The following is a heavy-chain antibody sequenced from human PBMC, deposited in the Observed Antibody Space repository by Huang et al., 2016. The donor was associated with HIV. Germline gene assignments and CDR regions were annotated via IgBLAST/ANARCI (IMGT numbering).Heavy chain of an antibody. CDR3: ARSAYGDLDY. V-gene: IGHV1-8*02. Sequence: QVHLVQSGAEVKKPGASVKVSCKASGYTFPNYDLNWVRQAPGRGREWMGWMNPNTGNTGFAQSVQGRVTMTRKTSITTAYMELTSLTSEDTAVYYCARSAYGDLDYWGLGTLVIVSS. CDR2: MNPNTGNT. J-gene: IGHJ4*02. D-gene: IGHD4-17*01. CDR1: GYTFPNYD.